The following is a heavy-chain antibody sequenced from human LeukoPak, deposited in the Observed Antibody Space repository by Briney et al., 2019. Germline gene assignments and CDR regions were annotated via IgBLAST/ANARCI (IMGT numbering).Heavy chain of an antibody. V-gene: IGHV3-21*01. CDR2: ISSSGSYK. CDR1: GFTFNSFS. D-gene: IGHD1-26*01. J-gene: IGHJ4*02. CDR3: GRAVGGNVFDY. Sequence: GGSLRLSCAASGFTFNSFSMNWVRQAPGKGLEWVSSISSSGSYKYYADSVKGRFTISRDNAKKSLYLQMNSLRAEDTAVYYCGRAVGGNVFDYWGQGTQVTVAS.